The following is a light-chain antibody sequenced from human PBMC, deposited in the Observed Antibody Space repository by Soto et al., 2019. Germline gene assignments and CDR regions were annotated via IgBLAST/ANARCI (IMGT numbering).Light chain of an antibody. CDR3: QQRSNWPRT. Sequence: EIVLTQSPGTLSLSPGARDPLSWRASQSVSSYLAWYQQKPGQAPRLLIYDASNRATGIPARFSGSGSGTDFTLTISSLGPEDFAVYYCQQRSNWPRTFGQGTKV. V-gene: IGKV3-11*01. CDR2: DAS. CDR1: QSVSSY. J-gene: IGKJ1*01.